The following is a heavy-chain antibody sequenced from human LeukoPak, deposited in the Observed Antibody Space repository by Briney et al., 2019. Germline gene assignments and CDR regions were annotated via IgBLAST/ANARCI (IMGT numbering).Heavy chain of an antibody. J-gene: IGHJ4*02. Sequence: GGSLRLSCAASGFTFSRYWMSWVRQAPGKGLEWVANIKQDGSEKYYVDSVKGRFTISRDNAKNSLYLQMNSLRAEDTAVYYCARDRHDYTHYFDYWGQGTLVTVSS. D-gene: IGHD4-11*01. CDR3: ARDRHDYTHYFDY. CDR2: IKQDGSEK. V-gene: IGHV3-7*01. CDR1: GFTFSRYW.